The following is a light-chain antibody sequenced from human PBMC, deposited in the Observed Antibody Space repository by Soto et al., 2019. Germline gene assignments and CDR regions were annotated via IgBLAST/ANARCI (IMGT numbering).Light chain of an antibody. V-gene: IGLV1-40*01. Sequence: QSVLTQPPSVSGAPGQRVTISCTGGSSNIGAGYDVHWYQQLPGTAPKLLIYDNTNRPSGVPDRFSGSKSGTSASLVITGLQAEDEADYYCQSFDSSLRGSVFGSGTKGTVL. CDR1: SSNIGAGYD. CDR3: QSFDSSLRGSV. CDR2: DNT. J-gene: IGLJ1*01.